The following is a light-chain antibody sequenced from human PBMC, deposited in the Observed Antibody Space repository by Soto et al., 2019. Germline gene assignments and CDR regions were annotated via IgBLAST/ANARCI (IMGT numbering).Light chain of an antibody. CDR1: QSISSY. CDR2: AAS. CDR3: QQSYSIPWT. J-gene: IGKJ1*01. V-gene: IGKV1-39*01. Sequence: DIQMTQSPSSLSASVADRVTITCRASQSISSYLNWYQQKPGKAPKVLIYAASSLQSGVPSRFSGSGSGTDFTLTISSLQPEDFATYYCQQSYSIPWTFGQGTKVDIK.